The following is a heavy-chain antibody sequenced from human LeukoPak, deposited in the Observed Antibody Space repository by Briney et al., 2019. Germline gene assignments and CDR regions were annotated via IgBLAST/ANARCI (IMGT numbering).Heavy chain of an antibody. V-gene: IGHV3-7*01. D-gene: IGHD6-19*01. CDR2: INLDGSEQ. CDR3: ARDVAV. Sequence: GGPLRLSCAASGFTFTDYWMTWVRQAPGKGLEWVASINLDGSEQFYVDSVKGRFPISKDNAKNSLYLRMNSLRADDTAVYYCARDVAVGGQGTLVTVSS. J-gene: IGHJ4*02. CDR1: GFTFTDYW.